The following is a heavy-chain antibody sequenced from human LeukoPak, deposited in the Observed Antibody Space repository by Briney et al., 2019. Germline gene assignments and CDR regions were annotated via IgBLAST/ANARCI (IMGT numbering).Heavy chain of an antibody. V-gene: IGHV1-69*01. CDR1: GGPLSSYS. CDR3: ARGLGVVTAQSEQPKPRYFDL. Sequence: SVKVSCKASGGPLSSYSFIWVRQAPGQGLEWMGGIIPVVPTTIYAQRFQDRVTFTADDSTSTAYMELRSLRSDDTAVYYCARGLGVVTAQSEQPKPRYFDLWGRGTQVTVSS. J-gene: IGHJ2*01. D-gene: IGHD2-21*02. CDR2: IIPVVPTT.